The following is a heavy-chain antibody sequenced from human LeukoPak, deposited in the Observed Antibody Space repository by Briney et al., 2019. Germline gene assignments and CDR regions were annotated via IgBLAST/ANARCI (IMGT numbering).Heavy chain of an antibody. J-gene: IGHJ6*03. CDR2: INPNSGGT. Sequence: ASVKVSCKASGYTFTGYYMHWVRQAPGQGLEWMGWINPNSGGTDYAQKFQGRVTMTRDTSISTAYMELSRLRSDDTAVYYCARAAGKVDYYYYMDVWGKGTTVTVSS. CDR3: ARAAGKVDYYYYMDV. V-gene: IGHV1-2*02. CDR1: GYTFTGYY. D-gene: IGHD6-13*01.